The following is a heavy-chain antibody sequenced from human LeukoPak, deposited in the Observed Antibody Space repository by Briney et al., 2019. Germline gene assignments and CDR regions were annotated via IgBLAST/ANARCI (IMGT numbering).Heavy chain of an antibody. D-gene: IGHD3-10*01. Sequence: PGGSLRLSCAASGFTFSSYAMSWVRQAPEKGLEWVSSISASSYLTYYAVSVKGRFTISRDNSKNTVSLHMDSLRAEDTAQYYCAKDLYGSGTFSPDFWGQGTLVAVSS. V-gene: IGHV3-23*01. CDR1: GFTFSSYA. CDR3: AKDLYGSGTFSPDF. CDR2: ISASSYLT. J-gene: IGHJ4*02.